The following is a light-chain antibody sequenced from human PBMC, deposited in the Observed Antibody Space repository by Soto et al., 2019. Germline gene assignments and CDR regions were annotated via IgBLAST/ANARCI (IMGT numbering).Light chain of an antibody. CDR3: QSYDSSLSAHYV. CDR1: SSNIGATYD. J-gene: IGLJ1*01. V-gene: IGLV1-40*01. Sequence: VLTQPPSVSGAPGQRVTISCTGSSSNIGATYDVQWYQQLPGTAPKLLIYGNSNRPSGVPDRFSGSKSGTSASLAITGLQADDEADYYCQSYDSSLSAHYVFGPGTKVTVL. CDR2: GNS.